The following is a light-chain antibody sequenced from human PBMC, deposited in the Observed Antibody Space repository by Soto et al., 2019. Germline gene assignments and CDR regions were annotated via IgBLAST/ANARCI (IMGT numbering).Light chain of an antibody. J-gene: IGLJ1*01. CDR3: GSYTTSSDYG. CDR1: ISDVGSYNY. CDR2: DVS. Sequence: SVLTQPASVSGSPGQSITISCTGTISDVGSYNYVSWYQQYPGKAPKLMIYDVSTRPSGVSDRFSGSKSGNTASLTISGLRAEDEADYYCGSYTTSSDYGVGNGTKVTVL. V-gene: IGLV2-14*03.